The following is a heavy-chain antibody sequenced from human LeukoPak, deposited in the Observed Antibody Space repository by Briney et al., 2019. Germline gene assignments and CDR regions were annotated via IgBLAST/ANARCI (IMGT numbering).Heavy chain of an antibody. D-gene: IGHD3-3*01. CDR2: MYYSGST. CDR1: GGSISSGDYY. J-gene: IGHJ5*02. V-gene: IGHV4-30-4*01. Sequence: SETLSLTCTVAGGSISSGDYYWSWIRQPPGKGLEWIAYMYYSGSTYYNPSLNSRVTISVDTSKNQFSLKLSSVTAADTAVYYCAKTYYDFWSGYYGWFDPWGQGTLVTVSS. CDR3: AKTYYDFWSGYYGWFDP.